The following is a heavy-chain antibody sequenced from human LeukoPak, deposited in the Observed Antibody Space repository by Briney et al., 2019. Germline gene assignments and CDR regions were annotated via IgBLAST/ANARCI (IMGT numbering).Heavy chain of an antibody. J-gene: IGHJ6*03. D-gene: IGHD3-10*01. Sequence: SETLSLTCTVSGGSISSYYWSWIRQPPGKGLEWIGYIYYSGSTNYNPSLKSRVTISVDTSKNQFSLELSSVTAADTAVYYCARVSGQRSYYYYYMDVWGKGTTVTVSS. CDR3: ARVSGQRSYYYYYMDV. V-gene: IGHV4-59*01. CDR1: GGSISSYY. CDR2: IYYSGST.